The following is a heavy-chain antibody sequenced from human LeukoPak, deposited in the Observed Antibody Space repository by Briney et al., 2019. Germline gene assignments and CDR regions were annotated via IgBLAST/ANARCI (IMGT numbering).Heavy chain of an antibody. J-gene: IGHJ6*02. V-gene: IGHV4-59*01. Sequence: PSETLSLTCTVSGDSMRSYYWSWIRQAPGKGLEWLGHMDDRGDSNYNPSLKGRGSISVDTSKNQFSLKLRSVTAADTAVYYCARDSRYDSGWFDDGIDVWGPGTTVTVSS. CDR2: MDDRGDS. CDR1: GDSMRSYY. D-gene: IGHD6-13*01. CDR3: ARDSRYDSGWFDDGIDV.